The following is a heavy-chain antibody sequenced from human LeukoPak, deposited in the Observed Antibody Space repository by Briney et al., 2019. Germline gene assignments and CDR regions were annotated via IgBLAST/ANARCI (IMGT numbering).Heavy chain of an antibody. V-gene: IGHV3-30-3*01. D-gene: IGHD3-10*01. CDR3: ARIMVRAIQGGMDV. CDR1: GFTFSSYA. CDR2: ISYDGSNK. J-gene: IGHJ6*02. Sequence: GRSLRLSCAASGFTFSSYAMHWVRQAPGKGLEWVAVISYDGSNKYYADSVKGRFTISRDNSKNTLYLQMNSLRAEDTAVYYCARIMVRAIQGGMDVWGQGTTVTVSS.